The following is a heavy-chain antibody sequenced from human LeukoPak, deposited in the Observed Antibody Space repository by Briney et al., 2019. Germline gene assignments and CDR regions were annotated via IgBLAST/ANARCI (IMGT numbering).Heavy chain of an antibody. CDR2: IYTSGST. CDR1: GGSLSGNY. D-gene: IGHD2-21*02. CDR3: ARAYCGGDCSIDY. J-gene: IGHJ4*02. V-gene: IGHV4-59*10. Sequence: SETLSLTCAVYGGSLSGNYWSWIRQPAGKGLEWIGRIYTSGSTNYNPSLKRRVTMSVDTSKNQFPLKLSSVTAADTAVYYCARAYCGGDCSIDYWGQGTLVTVSS.